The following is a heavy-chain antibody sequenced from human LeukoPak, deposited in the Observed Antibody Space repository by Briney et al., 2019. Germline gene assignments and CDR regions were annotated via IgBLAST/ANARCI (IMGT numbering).Heavy chain of an antibody. CDR3: ARESTRSRLVAGTFGY. Sequence: ASVKVSCKASGYTFTGYYMHWVRQAPGQGLEWMGWINPNSGGTNYAQKFQGRVTMTRDTSISTAYMELSRLRSDDTAVYYCARESTRSRLVAGTFGYWGQGTLVTVSS. V-gene: IGHV1-2*02. CDR1: GYTFTGYY. J-gene: IGHJ4*02. D-gene: IGHD6-19*01. CDR2: INPNSGGT.